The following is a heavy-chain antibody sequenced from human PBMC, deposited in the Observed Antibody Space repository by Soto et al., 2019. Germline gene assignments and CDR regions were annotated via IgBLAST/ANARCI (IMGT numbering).Heavy chain of an antibody. CDR1: GYSFTTYW. J-gene: IGHJ4*02. CDR3: VRDRGTQMHLFVWDN. CDR2: IYPGDSET. D-gene: IGHD3-10*01. Sequence: GESLKISCQTSGYSFTTYWIGWVRQRPGKGLEWMGIIYPGDSETRYSPSFQGQVTISADKSNSTTYLELSSLRSEDTAVYYCVRDRGTQMHLFVWDNWGQGTLVTVSS. V-gene: IGHV5-51*01.